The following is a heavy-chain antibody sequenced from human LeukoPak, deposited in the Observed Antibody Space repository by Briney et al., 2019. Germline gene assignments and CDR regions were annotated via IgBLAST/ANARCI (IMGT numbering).Heavy chain of an antibody. CDR2: ITGYNGNP. D-gene: IGHD3-22*01. Sequence: ASVKVSCKASGYIFASYGITWVRQAPRQGLEWMGWITGYNGNPNYAQKLQARVTMTTDTSTSTAYMELRSLRSDDTAVYYCARTYYYDRTPDYWGQGTLVTVSS. CDR1: GYIFASYG. CDR3: ARTYYYDRTPDY. V-gene: IGHV1-18*01. J-gene: IGHJ4*02.